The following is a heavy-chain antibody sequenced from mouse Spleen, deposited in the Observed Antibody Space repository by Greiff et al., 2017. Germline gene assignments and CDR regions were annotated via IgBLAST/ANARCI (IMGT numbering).Heavy chain of an antibody. CDR1: GYAFTNYL. J-gene: IGHJ4*01. Sequence: QVQLQQSGAELVRPGTSVKVSCKASGYAFTNYLIEWVKQRPGQGLEWIGVINPGSGGTNYNEKFKGKATLTADKSSSTAYMQLSSLTSEDSAVYFCARGGLWGNYGNAMDYWGQGTSVTVSS. CDR2: INPGSGGT. D-gene: IGHD2-1*01. V-gene: IGHV1-54*01. CDR3: ARGGLWGNYGNAMDY.